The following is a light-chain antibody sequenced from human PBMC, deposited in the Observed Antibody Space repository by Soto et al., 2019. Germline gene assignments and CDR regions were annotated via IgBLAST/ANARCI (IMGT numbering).Light chain of an antibody. CDR3: QQYNSYPYT. CDR1: QSISNR. V-gene: IGKV1-5*03. J-gene: IGKJ2*01. Sequence: DIQMTQSPSTLSASVGDRVTITCRASQSISNRLAWYQQKPGKAPNLLIYKASSLESGVPSRFSGSGSGTEFTLTISSLQTDDFATYYCQQYNSYPYTFGQGTKLEI. CDR2: KAS.